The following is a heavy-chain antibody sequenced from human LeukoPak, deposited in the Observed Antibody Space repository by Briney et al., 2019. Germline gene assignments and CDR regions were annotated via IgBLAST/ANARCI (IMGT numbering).Heavy chain of an antibody. CDR1: GGSISSSSYY. J-gene: IGHJ4*02. Sequence: PSETLSLTCTVSGGSISSSSYYWGWIRQPPGKGLEWIGSIYYSGSTYYNPPLKSRVTISVDTSKNQFSLKLSSVTAADTAVYYCASGQKTYYYDSSGYYYVAYFDYWGQGTLVTVSS. D-gene: IGHD3-22*01. CDR3: ASGQKTYYYDSSGYYYVAYFDY. CDR2: IYYSGST. V-gene: IGHV4-39*07.